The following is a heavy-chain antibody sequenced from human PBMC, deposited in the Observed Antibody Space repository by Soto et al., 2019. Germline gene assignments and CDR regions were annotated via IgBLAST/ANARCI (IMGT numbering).Heavy chain of an antibody. V-gene: IGHV3-23*01. CDR3: AKDLGDGYYYYYYGMDV. CDR2: ISGSGGST. CDR1: GFTFSSYA. J-gene: IGHJ6*02. D-gene: IGHD4-17*01. Sequence: GGSLRLSCAASGFTFSSYAMSWVRQAPGKGLEWVSAISGSGGSTYYADSVKGRFTISRDNSKNTLYLQMNSLRAEDTAVYYCAKDLGDGYYYYYYGMDVWGQGTTVTVSS.